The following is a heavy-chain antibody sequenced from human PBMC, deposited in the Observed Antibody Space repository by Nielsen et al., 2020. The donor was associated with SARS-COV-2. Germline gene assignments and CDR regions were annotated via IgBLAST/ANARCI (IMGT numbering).Heavy chain of an antibody. Sequence: GGSLRLSCAASGFTFSSYSMNWVRQAPGKGLEWVSSISSSSSYIYYADSVKGRFTISRDNAKNSLYLQMNSLRAEDTAVYYCARASGTFLEWLLYDGAIDYWGQGTLVTVSS. V-gene: IGHV3-21*01. CDR3: ARASGTFLEWLLYDGAIDY. CDR2: ISSSSSYI. CDR1: GFTFSSYS. J-gene: IGHJ4*02. D-gene: IGHD3-3*02.